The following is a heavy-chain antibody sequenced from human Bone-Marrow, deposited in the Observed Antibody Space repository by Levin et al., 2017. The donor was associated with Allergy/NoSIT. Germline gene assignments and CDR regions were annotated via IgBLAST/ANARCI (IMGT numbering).Heavy chain of an antibody. CDR2: IYYSGST. D-gene: IGHD3-3*01. CDR1: GGSISSYY. J-gene: IGHJ6*03. CDR3: ARERLSANDFWSGHTYPTPDDDYYYYYMDV. Sequence: SQTLSLTCTVSGGSISSYYWSWIRQPPGKGLEWIGYIYYSGSTNYNPSLKSRVTISVDTSKNQFSLKLSSVTAADTAVYYCARERLSANDFWSGHTYPTPDDDYYYYYMDVWGKGTTVTVSS. V-gene: IGHV4-59*01.